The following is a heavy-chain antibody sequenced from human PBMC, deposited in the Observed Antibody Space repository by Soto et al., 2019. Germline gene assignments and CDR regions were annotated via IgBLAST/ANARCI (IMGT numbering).Heavy chain of an antibody. CDR3: AYGRYDWNDYANLNNYFYP. CDR2: ISYDDSKK. V-gene: IGHV3-30*03. Sequence: QVQLVESGGGVVQPGRYLRLSCAASGFTFSSDGMHWVRQATGKGLEWVAGISYDDSKKYYADSVKGRITISNDNSKNTLYLQMNSLRAEDTAVYYCAYGRYDWNDYANLNNYFYPWGQGTLVIVSA. D-gene: IGHD1-1*01. CDR1: GFTFSSDG. J-gene: IGHJ5*02.